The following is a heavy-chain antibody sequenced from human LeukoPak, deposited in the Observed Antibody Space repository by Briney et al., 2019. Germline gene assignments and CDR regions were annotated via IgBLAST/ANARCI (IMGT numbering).Heavy chain of an antibody. CDR1: GFTFSSYA. CDR2: ISYDGSNK. J-gene: IGHJ5*02. Sequence: GRPLRLSCAASGFTFSSYAMHWVRQAPGKGLEWVAVISYDGSNKYYADSVKGRFTISRDNSKNTLYLQMNSLRAEDTAVYYCARGSRITMIVVVQGWFDPWGQGTLVTASS. D-gene: IGHD3-22*01. V-gene: IGHV3-30-3*01. CDR3: ARGSRITMIVVVQGWFDP.